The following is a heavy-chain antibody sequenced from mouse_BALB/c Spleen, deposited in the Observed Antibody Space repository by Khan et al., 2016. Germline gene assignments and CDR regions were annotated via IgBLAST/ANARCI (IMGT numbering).Heavy chain of an antibody. V-gene: IGHV2-9*02. CDR3: ARGYYGSSPLYFDV. CDR2: IWPGRST. CDR1: GFSLTSYV. Sequence: QVQLKQSGPGLVAPSQSLSITCTVSGFSLTSYVVHWVRQPPGKGLEWLGVIWPGRSTNYNSALISSMRISKDNSKSQVYVNMSSLQRDDTAMYYCARGYYGSSPLYFDVWCAGTSVTVSS. J-gene: IGHJ1*01. D-gene: IGHD1-1*01.